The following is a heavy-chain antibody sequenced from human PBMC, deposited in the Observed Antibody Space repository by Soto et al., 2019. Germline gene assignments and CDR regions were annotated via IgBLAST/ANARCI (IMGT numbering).Heavy chain of an antibody. V-gene: IGHV3-21*01. CDR2: ISSSSSYI. CDR1: GFTFSSYS. CDR3: ARYGDGESYYYYYMDV. J-gene: IGHJ6*03. D-gene: IGHD4-17*01. Sequence: GGSLRLSCAASGFTFSSYSMNWVRQAPGKGLEWVSSISSSSSYIYYADSVKGRFTISRDNAKNSLYLQMNSLRAEDTAVYYCARYGDGESYYYYYMDVWGKGTTVTVSS.